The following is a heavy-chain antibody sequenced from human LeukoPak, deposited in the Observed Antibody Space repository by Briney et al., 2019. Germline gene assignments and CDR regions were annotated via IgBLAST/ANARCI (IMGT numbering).Heavy chain of an antibody. CDR2: INHSGST. Sequence: SESLSLTCAVYGRSFSGYYLSWLRQPPGKGLEWIGEINHSGSTSSNPSLKSRVTISVDTSKNQFSLKLSSGTAADTAVYYCQTGSPPYYDVWSGSARRQSEYNWFDAWGQGALVTVSS. V-gene: IGHV4-34*01. J-gene: IGHJ5*02. D-gene: IGHD3-3*01. CDR1: GRSFSGYY. CDR3: QTGSPPYYDVWSGSARRQSEYNWFDA.